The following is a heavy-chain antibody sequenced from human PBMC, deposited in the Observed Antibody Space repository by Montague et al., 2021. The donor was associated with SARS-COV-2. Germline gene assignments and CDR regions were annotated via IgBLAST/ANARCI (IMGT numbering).Heavy chain of an antibody. Sequence: SETLSLTCTVSGGSISSSSYYWGWIRQPPGEGLEWIGSIYYSGSTYYNPSLKSRVTISVDTSKNQFSLKLSSVTAADTAVYYCARQRRGGLVSTPRFFDYWGQGILVTVSS. D-gene: IGHD6-19*01. V-gene: IGHV4-39*01. J-gene: IGHJ4*02. CDR1: GGSISSSSYY. CDR3: ARQRRGGLVSTPRFFDY. CDR2: IYYSGST.